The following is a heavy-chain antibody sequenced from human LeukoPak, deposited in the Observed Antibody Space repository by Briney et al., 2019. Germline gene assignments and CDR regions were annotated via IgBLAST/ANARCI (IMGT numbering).Heavy chain of an antibody. J-gene: IGHJ4*02. CDR3: ARGSSGSYFQFIDY. V-gene: IGHV3-21*01. D-gene: IGHD1-26*01. CDR2: ISSSSSYI. CDR1: GFTFTSYG. Sequence: PGGSLRLSCAPSGFTFTSYGMTWVRQAPGKGLEWVSSISSSSSYIYYSDSVKGRFTISRDNAKNSLYLQINRLKADDTAVYYCARGSSGSYFQFIDYWGQGTLGTVSS.